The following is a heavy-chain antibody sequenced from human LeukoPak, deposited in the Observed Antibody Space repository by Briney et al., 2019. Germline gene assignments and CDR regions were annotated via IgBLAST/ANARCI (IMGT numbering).Heavy chain of an antibody. CDR1: GGSFSGYY. Sequence: SETLSLTCAVYGGSFSGYYWGWIRQPPGKGLEWIGSIYYSGSTYYNSSLKSRVTISVDTSKNQFSLKLNSVTAADTAVYYCARASILEMATTTFDPWGQGTLVTVSS. CDR2: IYYSGST. CDR3: ARASILEMATTTFDP. V-gene: IGHV4-34*01. D-gene: IGHD5-24*01. J-gene: IGHJ5*02.